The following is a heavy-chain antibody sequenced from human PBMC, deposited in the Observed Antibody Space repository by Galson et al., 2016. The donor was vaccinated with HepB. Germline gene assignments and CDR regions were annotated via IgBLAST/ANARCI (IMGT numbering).Heavy chain of an antibody. CDR1: GYIFISYY. V-gene: IGHV1-46*01. Sequence: SVKVSCKASGYIFISYYLHWLRQAPGQGLEWMGIINPNGGTTTHAQKFQGRITMTRDTSTTTVYMELNSLTSEDTAIYYCAREAIVEVGARAQDYWGQGTLVTVSS. CDR2: INPNGGTT. CDR3: AREAIVEVGARAQDY. D-gene: IGHD3-22*01. J-gene: IGHJ4*02.